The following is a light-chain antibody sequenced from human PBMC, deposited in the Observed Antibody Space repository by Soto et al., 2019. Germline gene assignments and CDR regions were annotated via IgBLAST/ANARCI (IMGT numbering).Light chain of an antibody. J-gene: IGKJ1*01. CDR1: QSLLHSNGYNY. Sequence: DIVMTQSPVSLPVTPGEPASISCGSSQSLLHSNGYNYLDWYLQKPGQSPQLLIYLGSNRASGVPDRFSGSGSDTDFTLKISRVDAEDVGVYYCMQPLQSWTFGQGTKVDIK. V-gene: IGKV2-28*01. CDR3: MQPLQSWT. CDR2: LGS.